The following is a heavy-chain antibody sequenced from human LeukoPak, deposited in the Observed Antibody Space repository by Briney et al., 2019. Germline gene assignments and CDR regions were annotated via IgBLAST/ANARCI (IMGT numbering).Heavy chain of an antibody. CDR3: ARGPPSFGESNNWFDP. Sequence: SQTLSLTCTVSGGSISSGDYYWSWIRQPPGKGLEWIGYIYYSGGTYYNPSLKSRVTISVDTSKNQFSLKLSSVTAADTAVYYCARGPPSFGESNNWFDPWGQGTLVTVSS. CDR1: GGSISSGDYY. CDR2: IYYSGGT. V-gene: IGHV4-30-4*01. D-gene: IGHD3-10*01. J-gene: IGHJ5*02.